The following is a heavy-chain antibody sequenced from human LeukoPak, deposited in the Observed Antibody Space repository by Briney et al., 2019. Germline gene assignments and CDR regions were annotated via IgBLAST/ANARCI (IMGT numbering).Heavy chain of an antibody. Sequence: SQKLSLTCTLAAGSFSSTSNYCGWFRQPPGKGLEWSGSIYYSGSTYYNASMKSRVTISVETSKNQCSLKQRSVTAEDTAVYYCGRHYYDYVWGSYRHPYYFDYWGQGTLVTVSS. V-gene: IGHV4-39*01. CDR2: IYYSGST. J-gene: IGHJ4*02. D-gene: IGHD3-16*02. CDR1: AGSFSSTSNY. CDR3: GRHYYDYVWGSYRHPYYFDY.